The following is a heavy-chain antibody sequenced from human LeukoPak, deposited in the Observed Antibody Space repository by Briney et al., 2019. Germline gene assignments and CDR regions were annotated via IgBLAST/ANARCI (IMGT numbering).Heavy chain of an antibody. V-gene: IGHV1-46*01. Sequence: ASVKVSCKASGYTFTSYYMHWLRQAPGQGLEWMGIINPSGGSTSYAQKFQGRVTMTRDMSTSTVYMELSSLRSEDTAVYYCARPTIPLDPNNWFDPWGQGTLVTVSS. CDR1: GYTFTSYY. J-gene: IGHJ5*02. D-gene: IGHD3/OR15-3a*01. CDR3: ARPTIPLDPNNWFDP. CDR2: INPSGGST.